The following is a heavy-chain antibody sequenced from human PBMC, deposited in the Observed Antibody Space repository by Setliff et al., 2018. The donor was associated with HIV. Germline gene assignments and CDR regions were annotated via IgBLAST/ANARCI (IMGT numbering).Heavy chain of an antibody. Sequence: GASVKVSCKASGYTISTYLIAWVRQAPGQGLEWMGWISPFNGNTNYAQKLQGRLTVTTDTSTSTAYMELRSLRSDDTAVYYCARAGRSGSYNHYYYYYMDVWGKGTTVTVSS. CDR1: GYTISTYL. V-gene: IGHV1-18*01. J-gene: IGHJ6*03. CDR2: ISPFNGNT. CDR3: ARAGRSGSYNHYYYYYMDV. D-gene: IGHD1-26*01.